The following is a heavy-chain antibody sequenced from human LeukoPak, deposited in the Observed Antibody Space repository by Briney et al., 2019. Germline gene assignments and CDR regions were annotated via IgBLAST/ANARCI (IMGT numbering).Heavy chain of an antibody. V-gene: IGHV4-34*01. CDR1: GGSLSGSY. J-gene: IGHJ4*02. CDR3: ARDPCGSINCPLRY. Sequence: SETLSLTCAVFGGSLSGSYCNWIRQTPGKGLEWIVEINHSGRTNYNSSLKSRVTISVDTSKNQFSLKLISVTAADTAVYYCARDPCGSINCPLRYWGQGTQVTVSS. CDR2: INHSGRT. D-gene: IGHD1-26*01.